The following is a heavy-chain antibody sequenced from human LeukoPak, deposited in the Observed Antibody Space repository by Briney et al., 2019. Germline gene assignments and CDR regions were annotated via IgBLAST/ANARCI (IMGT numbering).Heavy chain of an antibody. D-gene: IGHD3-22*01. Sequence: ASVKVSCKASGHTFTGYYMHWVRQAPGQGLEWMGWINPNSGGTNYAQKFQGRVTMTRDTSISTAYMELSRLRSDDTAVYYCARGAVAGDYYDSSEPFDYWGQGTLVTVSS. V-gene: IGHV1-2*02. J-gene: IGHJ4*02. CDR1: GHTFTGYY. CDR2: INPNSGGT. CDR3: ARGAVAGDYYDSSEPFDY.